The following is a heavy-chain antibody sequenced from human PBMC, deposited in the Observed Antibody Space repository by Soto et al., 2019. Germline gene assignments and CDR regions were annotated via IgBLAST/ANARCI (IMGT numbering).Heavy chain of an antibody. CDR2: INYRGIT. CDR1: GGSFRGYS. D-gene: IGHD4-17*01. Sequence: QVQLQQWGAGLLKPSETLSLTCGVSGGSFRGYSWNWIRQSPEKGLEWIGEINYRGITSYNPSLRSRVTISLDTSTNRFSLTLTSVTAADTAIYYCARDPMDDYGNYYDGMDVWGQGTTITVS. V-gene: IGHV4-34*01. CDR3: ARDPMDDYGNYYDGMDV. J-gene: IGHJ6*02.